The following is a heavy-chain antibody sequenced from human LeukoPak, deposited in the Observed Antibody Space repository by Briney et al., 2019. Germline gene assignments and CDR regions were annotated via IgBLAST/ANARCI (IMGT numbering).Heavy chain of an antibody. CDR1: GYSISGGYY. Sequence: SETLPLTCTVSGYSISGGYYWGWIRQPPGKGLERIGTIFQSVSTYYNPSLKSRVTTSVDTSKNQFSLKLSSVTAADTAVYYCARNNSNGFDFWSQGTLVTVSS. J-gene: IGHJ4*02. CDR3: ARNNSNGFDF. V-gene: IGHV4-38-2*02. CDR2: IFQSVST. D-gene: IGHD6-19*01.